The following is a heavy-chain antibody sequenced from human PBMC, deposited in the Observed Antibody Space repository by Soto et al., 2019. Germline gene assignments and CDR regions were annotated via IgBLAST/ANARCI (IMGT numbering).Heavy chain of an antibody. V-gene: IGHV1-18*01. D-gene: IGHD1-26*01. Sequence: QVPLVQSGAEVKKPGASVTVSCKTSGYTPTNYDIGWVRQAPGQGLEWMGWISAYNGNRNSAQKLQDRLTMTTDTSTKTAYMELRSLRSDDTAVYYCARALYRSGTYYAFDNWGQGTLVTVSS. CDR3: ARALYRSGTYYAFDN. J-gene: IGHJ4*02. CDR1: GYTPTNYD. CDR2: ISAYNGNR.